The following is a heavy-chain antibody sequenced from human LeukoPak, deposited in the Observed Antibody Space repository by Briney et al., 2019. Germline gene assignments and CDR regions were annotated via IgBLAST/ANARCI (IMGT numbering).Heavy chain of an antibody. CDR3: ARHVGGGGVLRFDP. CDR1: GGSVSSYY. J-gene: IGHJ5*02. V-gene: IGHV4-59*08. D-gene: IGHD3-3*01. Sequence: PSETLSLTCAVSGGSVSSYYWSWIRQPPGKGLEWIGYIYYSGSTNYNPSLRSRVTILSDTSKNQFSLKLTSVTAADTAVYYCARHVGGGGVLRFDPWGEGTLVTVSS. CDR2: IYYSGST.